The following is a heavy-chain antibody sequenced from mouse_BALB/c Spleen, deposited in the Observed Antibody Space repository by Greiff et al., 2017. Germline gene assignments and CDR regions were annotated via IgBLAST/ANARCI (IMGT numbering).Heavy chain of an antibody. CDR1: GYTFTSYW. CDR2: INPSTGYT. J-gene: IGHJ3*01. V-gene: IGHV1-7*01. Sequence: QVQLQQSGAELAKPGASVKMSCKASGYTFTSYWMHWVKQRPGQGLEWIGYINPSTGYTEYNQKFKDKATLTADKSSSTAYMQLSSLTSEDSAVYYCARMITTDWFAYWGQGTLVTVSA. D-gene: IGHD2-4*01. CDR3: ARMITTDWFAY.